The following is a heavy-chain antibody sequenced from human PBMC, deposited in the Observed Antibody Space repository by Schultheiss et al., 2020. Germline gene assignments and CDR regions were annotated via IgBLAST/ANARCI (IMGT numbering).Heavy chain of an antibody. CDR3: ARARLSRSDHIGLPRVNRPGGMDV. V-gene: IGHV1-46*01. Sequence: ASVKVSCKASGYTFTSYAMHWVRQAPGQGLEWMGIINPSGVSTNYAQKFQGRVTMTRDTSTSTAYMELSSLRSEDTAVYYCARARLSRSDHIGLPRVNRPGGMDVWGQGTTVTVS. CDR2: INPSGVST. J-gene: IGHJ6*02. D-gene: IGHD2-21*01. CDR1: GYTFTSYA.